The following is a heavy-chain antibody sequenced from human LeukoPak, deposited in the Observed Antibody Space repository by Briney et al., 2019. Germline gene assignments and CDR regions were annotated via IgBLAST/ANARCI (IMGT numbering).Heavy chain of an antibody. V-gene: IGHV1-18*01. Sequence: ASVKVSCKASGYTFTSYGIRWVRQAPGQGLEWRGWISAYNGNTNYAQKFQSRVTMTRDTSISTAYMDMSSLRSDDTAVYYCARNLWFGESSDAFDMWGQGTMVTVSS. CDR1: GYTFTSYG. D-gene: IGHD3-10*01. CDR2: ISAYNGNT. CDR3: ARNLWFGESSDAFDM. J-gene: IGHJ3*02.